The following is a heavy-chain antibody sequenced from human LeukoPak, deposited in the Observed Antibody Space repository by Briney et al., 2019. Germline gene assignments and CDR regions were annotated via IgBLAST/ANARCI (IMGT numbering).Heavy chain of an antibody. V-gene: IGHV3-30-3*01. J-gene: IGHJ4*02. CDR1: GFTFSRYT. D-gene: IGHD6-19*01. CDR2: ISYDGSNK. CDR3: ARDDPDTIGWFPAY. Sequence: PGRSLRLSCAASGFTFSRYTMHWVRQAPGKGLEWVAVISYDGSNKYYADCVKGRFTISRDNSKNTLYLQMHSLRAEDTAVHHCARDDPDTIGWFPAYWGQGTLVTVSS.